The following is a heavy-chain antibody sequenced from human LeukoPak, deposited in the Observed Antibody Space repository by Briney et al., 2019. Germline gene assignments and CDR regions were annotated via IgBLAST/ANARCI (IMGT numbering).Heavy chain of an antibody. V-gene: IGHV1-46*01. CDR2: INPSGGST. D-gene: IGHD3-3*02. CDR1: GYTFTSYY. J-gene: IGHJ3*02. Sequence: ASVKVSCKASGYTFTSYYMHWVRQAPGQGLEWMGIINPSGGSTSYAQKFQGRVTMTRDTSTSTVYMELSSLRSEDTAVYYCARAFVGFLEWSYDAFDIWGQGTMVTVSS. CDR3: ARAFVGFLEWSYDAFDI.